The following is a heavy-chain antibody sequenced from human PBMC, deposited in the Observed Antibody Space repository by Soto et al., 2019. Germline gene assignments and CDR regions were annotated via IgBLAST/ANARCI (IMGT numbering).Heavy chain of an antibody. V-gene: IGHV4-59*08. D-gene: IGHD2-2*01. CDR1: GGSISSYY. Sequence: SETLSLTCTVSGGSISSYYWSWIRQPPGKGLEWIGYIYYSGSTNYNPSLKSRVTISVDTSKNQFSLKLSSVTAADTAVYYCARRRVGYCSSTSCYGYYYYYMDVWGKGTTVTVSS. CDR3: ARRRVGYCSSTSCYGYYYYYMDV. CDR2: IYYSGST. J-gene: IGHJ6*03.